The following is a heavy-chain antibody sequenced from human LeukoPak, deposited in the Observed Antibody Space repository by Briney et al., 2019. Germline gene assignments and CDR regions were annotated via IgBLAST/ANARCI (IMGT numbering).Heavy chain of an antibody. Sequence: GGSLRLSCAASGFTFSSYSMNWVRQAPGKGLEWVSSISSSSSYIYYADSVKGRFTISRDNAKNSRYLQMNSLRAEDTAVYYCARDRRGEDDYWGQGTLVTVSS. CDR1: GFTFSSYS. V-gene: IGHV3-21*01. J-gene: IGHJ4*02. D-gene: IGHD2-21*01. CDR2: ISSSSSYI. CDR3: ARDRRGEDDY.